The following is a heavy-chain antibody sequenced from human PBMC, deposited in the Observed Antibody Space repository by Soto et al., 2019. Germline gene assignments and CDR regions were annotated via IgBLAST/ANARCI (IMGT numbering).Heavy chain of an antibody. CDR1: GYTFANYG. V-gene: IGHV1-18*04. Sequence: ASVKVSCKASGYTFANYGISWVRQAPGQGLEWMGWISANSGDTNYAQKVQGRVTMTRDTSISTAYMELSRLRSDDTAVYYCARRRVILPFDPWGQGTLVTVSS. J-gene: IGHJ5*02. CDR2: ISANSGDT. CDR3: ARRRVILPFDP.